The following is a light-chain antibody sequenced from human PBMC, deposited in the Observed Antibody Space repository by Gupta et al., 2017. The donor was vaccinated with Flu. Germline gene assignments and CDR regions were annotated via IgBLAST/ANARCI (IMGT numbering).Light chain of an antibody. Sequence: DIQMTQSPSSLSASVGDRVTITCRASQSISSYLNWYQQKPGKAPKLLIYAASSLQSGVPSRFSGSGSGTDFTLTISRLQPEEFATYDWQQCYSTWAFGQGTKLEIK. J-gene: IGKJ2*01. V-gene: IGKV1-39*01. CDR3: QQCYSTWA. CDR1: QSISSY. CDR2: AAS.